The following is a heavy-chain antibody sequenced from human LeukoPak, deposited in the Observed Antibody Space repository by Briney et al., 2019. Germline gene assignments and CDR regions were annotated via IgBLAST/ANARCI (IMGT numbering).Heavy chain of an antibody. CDR1: GFTFSSYS. CDR3: ARDPRAVADAFDY. D-gene: IGHD6-19*01. V-gene: IGHV3-21*01. Sequence: GGSLRLSCAASGFTFSSYSMNWVRQAPGKGLEWVSSISSSSSYIYYADSVKGRFTISRDNAKNSLYLQMNSLRAEDTAVYYCARDPRAVADAFDYWGQGTLVTVSS. J-gene: IGHJ4*02. CDR2: ISSSSSYI.